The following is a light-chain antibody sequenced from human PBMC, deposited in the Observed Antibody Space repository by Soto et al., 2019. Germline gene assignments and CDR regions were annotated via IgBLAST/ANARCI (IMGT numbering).Light chain of an antibody. Sequence: QSALTQPASVSGSPGQSIAISCTGTSSDVGYYNYVSWYQQHPGKAPNVMIYDVNNRPSGVPDRFSGSKSGNTAFLTISGLQAEDEADYYCSSYTSSSTYVFGTGTKLTVL. CDR3: SSYTSSSTYV. CDR1: SSDVGYYNY. CDR2: DVN. V-gene: IGLV2-14*01. J-gene: IGLJ1*01.